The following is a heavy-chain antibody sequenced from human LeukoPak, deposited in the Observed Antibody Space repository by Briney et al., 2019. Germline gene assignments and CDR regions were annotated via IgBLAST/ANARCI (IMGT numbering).Heavy chain of an antibody. CDR1: GFTFSSYA. CDR2: ISYDGSNK. Sequence: GGSLRLSCAASGFTFSSYAMHWVRQAPGKGLEWVAVISYDGSNKYYADSVKGRFTISRDNSKNTLYLQMNSPRAEDTAVYYCARDPAVFGVVRSYYGMDVWGQGTTVTVSS. CDR3: ARDPAVFGVVRSYYGMDV. J-gene: IGHJ6*02. D-gene: IGHD3-3*01. V-gene: IGHV3-30-3*01.